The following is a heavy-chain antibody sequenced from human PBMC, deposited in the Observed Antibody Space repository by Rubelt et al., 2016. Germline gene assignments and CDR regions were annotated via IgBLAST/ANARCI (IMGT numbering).Heavy chain of an antibody. Sequence: QVQLVQSGAEVKRPGASVKVSCKAYEYPFATYAMHWVRQAPVQRLEWMGWINAGNGNTKYSQKFHGRVTITVHTSASTAYMELSSLRSEDTAVYYCARSKDTAMVTDADWYFDLWGRGTLVTVSS. V-gene: IGHV1-3*01. CDR1: EYPFATYA. J-gene: IGHJ2*01. CDR3: ARSKDTAMVTDADWYFDL. CDR2: INAGNGNT. D-gene: IGHD5-18*01.